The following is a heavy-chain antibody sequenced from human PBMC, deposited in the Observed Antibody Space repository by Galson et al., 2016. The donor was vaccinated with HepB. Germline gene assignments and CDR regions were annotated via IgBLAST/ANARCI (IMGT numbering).Heavy chain of an antibody. CDR1: GDSVSTNAAT. CDR3: ARLVGNSWFDS. J-gene: IGHJ5*01. Sequence: CAISGDSVSTNAATWTWMRQSPSRGLEWLGRTYYRSKWFNDYATSLSGRITINPDTSKNQFSLQLNSVTPEDTAVYFCARLVGNSWFDSWGPGTLVTVSS. D-gene: IGHD4-11*01. CDR2: TYYRSKWFN. V-gene: IGHV6-1*01.